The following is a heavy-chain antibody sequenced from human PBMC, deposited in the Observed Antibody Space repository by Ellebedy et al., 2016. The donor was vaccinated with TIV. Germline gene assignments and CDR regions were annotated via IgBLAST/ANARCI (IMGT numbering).Heavy chain of an antibody. CDR1: GYSFTTSW. Sequence: GESLKISCRGSGYSFTTSWIGWVRQMPGKGLEWMGIIYPADSDTRYSPSFQGQVTISVDKSISTAFLRWVSLKASDTAMYYCARLTDNSSGWYPADAFDIWGQGTLVTVSS. CDR3: ARLTDNSSGWYPADAFDI. J-gene: IGHJ3*02. CDR2: IYPADSDT. D-gene: IGHD6-13*01. V-gene: IGHV5-51*01.